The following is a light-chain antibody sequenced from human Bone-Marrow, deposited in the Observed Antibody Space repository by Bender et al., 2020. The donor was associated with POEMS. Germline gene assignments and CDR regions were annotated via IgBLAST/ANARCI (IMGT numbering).Light chain of an antibody. CDR2: DGS. CDR3: QVWDSSSDHLWV. J-gene: IGLJ3*02. V-gene: IGLV3-21*02. Sequence: SYVLTQPPSLSVAPGQTATFTCGGNDIGSNSVHWYQQKPGLAPVLIVYDGSDRPAGIPERFSGSNSGNTATLTISRVETGDEADYYCQVWDSSSDHLWVFGGGTKLTVL. CDR1: DIGSNS.